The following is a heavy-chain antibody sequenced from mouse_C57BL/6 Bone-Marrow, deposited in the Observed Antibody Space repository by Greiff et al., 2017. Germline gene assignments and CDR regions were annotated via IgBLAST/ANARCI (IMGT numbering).Heavy chain of an antibody. CDR3: ASVITTVVATNFDV. D-gene: IGHD1-1*01. CDR1: GYTFTSYW. V-gene: IGHV1-69*01. Sequence: QVQLQQPGAELVMPGASVKLSCKASGYTFTSYWMHWVKQRPGQGLEWIGEIDPSDSYTNYNQKFKGKSTLTVDKSSSTAYMQLSSLTSEDSAVYYGASVITTVVATNFDVWGTGTTVTVSS. CDR2: IDPSDSYT. J-gene: IGHJ1*03.